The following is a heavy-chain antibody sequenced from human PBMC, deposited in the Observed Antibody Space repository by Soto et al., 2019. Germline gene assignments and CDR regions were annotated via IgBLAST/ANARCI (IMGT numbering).Heavy chain of an antibody. J-gene: IGHJ4*02. Sequence: QVQLQESGPGLVKPSGTLSLTCAVSGGSVSSDRWWTWVRQAPGKGLEWIGEINCYGSTNYNPSPNSLLSIFVGKFKTQVSVILTSVTAADTVVYLCAGQCLSGYGAFDHWGQGTLVTVSS. V-gene: IGHV4-4*02. CDR3: AGQCLSGYGAFDH. CDR1: GGSVSSDRW. D-gene: IGHD3-9*01. CDR2: INCYGST.